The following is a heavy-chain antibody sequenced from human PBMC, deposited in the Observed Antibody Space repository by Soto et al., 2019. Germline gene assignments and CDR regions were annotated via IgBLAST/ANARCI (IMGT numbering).Heavy chain of an antibody. Sequence: GGSLRLSCAASGFTFSSYAMSWVRQAPGKGLEWVSAISSSSSYIYYADSVKGRFTISRDNAKNSLYLQMNSLRAEDAAVYYCARDRGSGWYYAFDIWGQGTMVTVSS. CDR3: ARDRGSGWYYAFDI. V-gene: IGHV3-21*01. J-gene: IGHJ3*02. D-gene: IGHD6-19*01. CDR2: ISSSSSYI. CDR1: GFTFSSYA.